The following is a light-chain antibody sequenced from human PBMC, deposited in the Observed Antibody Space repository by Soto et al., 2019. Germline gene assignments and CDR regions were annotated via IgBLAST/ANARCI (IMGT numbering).Light chain of an antibody. CDR1: QSVSNNY. CDR2: GAS. Sequence: EIVLAQSPDTLSLSPGERATLSCRASQSVSNNYLAWYQQKPGQAPRLLIYGASNRATGIPDRFSGSGSGTDFTLTISRLGPEDFAVYYCQQYGSSGTFGQGTKVDIK. J-gene: IGKJ1*01. V-gene: IGKV3-20*01. CDR3: QQYGSSGT.